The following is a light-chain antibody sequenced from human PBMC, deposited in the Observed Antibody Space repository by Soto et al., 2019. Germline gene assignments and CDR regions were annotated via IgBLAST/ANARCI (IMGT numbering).Light chain of an antibody. CDR2: EVS. Sequence: QSALTQPASVSGSPGQSITISCTGTSSDIGANKFVSWYQQYPGRAPNLIIYEVSNRPSEVSVRFSGSKSGNTASLTVSGLRAEDEADYYCIAYTNTGARVFGTGTKVTVL. CDR1: SSDIGANKF. J-gene: IGLJ1*01. CDR3: IAYTNTGARV. V-gene: IGLV2-14*01.